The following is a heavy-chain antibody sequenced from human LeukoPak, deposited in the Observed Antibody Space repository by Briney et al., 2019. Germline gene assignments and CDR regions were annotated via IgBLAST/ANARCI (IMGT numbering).Heavy chain of an antibody. D-gene: IGHD4-17*01. V-gene: IGHV4-39*01. CDR1: GGSIGSGDYY. CDR2: IYYSGST. CDR3: ARHDYGDYGPFDC. J-gene: IGHJ4*02. Sequence: SETLSLTCTVSGGSIGSGDYYWGWIRQPPGKGLEWIGTIYYSGSTYYNTSFKSRVTISVDMSNNQFSLKLNSVTAADTAVYYCARHDYGDYGPFDCWGQGTLVTVSS.